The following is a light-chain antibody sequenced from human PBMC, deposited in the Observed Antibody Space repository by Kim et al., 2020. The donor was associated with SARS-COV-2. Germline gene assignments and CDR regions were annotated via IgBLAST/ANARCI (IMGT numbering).Light chain of an antibody. J-gene: IGKJ5*01. CDR2: DAS. V-gene: IGKV3-11*01. Sequence: LSPGERATLSCRASQSVSSYLAWYQQKPGQAPRLLIYDASNRATGIPARFSGSGSGTDFTLTISSLEPEDFAVYYCQQRSNWPGTFGQGTRLEIK. CDR3: QQRSNWPGT. CDR1: QSVSSY.